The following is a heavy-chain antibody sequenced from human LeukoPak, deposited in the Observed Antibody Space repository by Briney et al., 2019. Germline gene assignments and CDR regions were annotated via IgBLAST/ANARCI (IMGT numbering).Heavy chain of an antibody. CDR2: IYGGGNT. J-gene: IGHJ4*02. CDR1: GDSIRNYN. V-gene: IGHV4-4*07. D-gene: IGHD3-10*01. CDR3: AKAAKYYFGSDTYYYFDY. Sequence: SETLSLTCTVSGDSIRNYNWSWIRQPAGEGLEWIGHIYGGGNTNYNPSLKSRVTMSVDTSKKQFSLSLSSVTSADTAVYYCAKAAKYYFGSDTYYYFDYWGQGILVTVSS.